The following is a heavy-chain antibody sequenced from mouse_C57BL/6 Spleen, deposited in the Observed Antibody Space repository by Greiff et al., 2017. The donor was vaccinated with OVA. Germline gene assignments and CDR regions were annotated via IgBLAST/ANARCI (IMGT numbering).Heavy chain of an antibody. CDR1: GYTFTSYW. V-gene: IGHV1-59*01. CDR3: AREENGNLYFDV. CDR2: IDPSDSYT. Sequence: QVQLQQPGAELVRPGTSVKLSCKASGYTFTSYWMHWVKQRPGQGLEWIGVIDPSDSYTNYNQKFKGKATLTVDTSSSTAYMQLSSLTSEDSAVYYCAREENGNLYFDVWGTGTTVTVSS. D-gene: IGHD2-1*01. J-gene: IGHJ1*03.